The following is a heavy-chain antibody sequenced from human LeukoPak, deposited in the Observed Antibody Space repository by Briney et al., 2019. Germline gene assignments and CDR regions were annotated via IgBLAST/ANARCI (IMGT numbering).Heavy chain of an antibody. V-gene: IGHV4-59*08. CDR1: GGSISSYY. Sequence: SETLSLTCTVSGGSISSYYWSWIRQPPGKGLEWIGYIYYSGSTNYNPSLKSRVTISVDTSKNQFSLKLSSLTAADTAVYYCARHFTVGSSWYNHFDYWGQGTLVTVSS. CDR2: IYYSGST. CDR3: ARHFTVGSSWYNHFDY. D-gene: IGHD6-13*01. J-gene: IGHJ4*02.